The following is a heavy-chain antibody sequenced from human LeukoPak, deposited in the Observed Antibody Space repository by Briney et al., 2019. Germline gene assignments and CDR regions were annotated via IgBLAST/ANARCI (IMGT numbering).Heavy chain of an antibody. CDR2: ISYDGSNK. CDR3: ARDRVPAAIDYFDY. V-gene: IGHV3-30-3*01. CDR1: GFTFSSYA. D-gene: IGHD2-2*01. Sequence: PGGSLRLSCAASGFTFSSYAMSWVRQAPGKGLEWVAVISYDGSNKYYADSVKGRFTISRDNSKNTLYLQMNSLRAEDTAVYYCARDRVPAAIDYFDYWGQGTLVTVSS. J-gene: IGHJ4*02.